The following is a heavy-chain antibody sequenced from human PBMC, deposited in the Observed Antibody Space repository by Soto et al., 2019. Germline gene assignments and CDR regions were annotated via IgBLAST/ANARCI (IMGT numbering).Heavy chain of an antibody. CDR1: GYTFTSYG. J-gene: IGHJ5*02. Sequence: QVQLVQSGAEVKKPGASVKVSCKASGYTFTSYGISWVRQAPGQGLEWMGWISAYNGNTNYAQKLQGRVTMNTDTSTSTAYRGLRSLRSDDTAVYYCARVCSLELHTFNWFDPWGQGTLVTVSS. CDR3: ARVCSLELHTFNWFDP. V-gene: IGHV1-18*01. CDR2: ISAYNGNT. D-gene: IGHD1-26*01.